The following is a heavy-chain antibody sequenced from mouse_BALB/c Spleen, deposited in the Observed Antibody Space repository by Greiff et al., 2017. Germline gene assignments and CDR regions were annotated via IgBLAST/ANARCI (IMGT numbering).Heavy chain of an antibody. V-gene: IGHV5-17*02. J-gene: IGHJ4*01. CDR2: ISSGSSTI. CDR1: GFTFSSFG. Sequence: EVKLVESGGGLVQPGGSRKLSCAASGFTFSSFGMHWVRQAPEKGLEWVAYISSGSSTIYYADTVKGRFTISRDNPKNTLFLQMTSLRSEDTAMYYCARSGERGYAMDYWGQGTSVTVAS. CDR3: ARSGERGYAMDY.